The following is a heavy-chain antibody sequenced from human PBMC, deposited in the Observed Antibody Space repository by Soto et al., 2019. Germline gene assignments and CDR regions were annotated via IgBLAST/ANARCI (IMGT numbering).Heavy chain of an antibody. CDR3: ATLAPFYYYGMDV. CDR1: GGSLNSYY. Sequence: PSETLSLTCTVSGGSLNSYYWTWIRQPPGKGLEWIGYISHSGSTNNNPSLKSRVTISLDTSKNQFSLKLTSVTAADTAVYYCATLAPFYYYGMDVWGQGTTVTVSS. D-gene: IGHD3-16*01. CDR2: ISHSGST. V-gene: IGHV4-59*08. J-gene: IGHJ6*02.